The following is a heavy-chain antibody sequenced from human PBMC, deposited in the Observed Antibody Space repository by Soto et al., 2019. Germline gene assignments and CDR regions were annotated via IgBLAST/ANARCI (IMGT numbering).Heavy chain of an antibody. J-gene: IGHJ4*02. CDR1: GYSFTSYA. CDR2: LNAGNGNT. Sequence: QVQLVQSGAEEKKPGASVKVSCKASGYSFTSYAMHWVRPAPGQGLEWMGWLNAGNGNTKYSQKFKGRVTITRDTSASTAYMELSSLRSEDTALYYCARAVSVPADFDYWGQGTLVTVSS. CDR3: ARAVSVPADFDY. D-gene: IGHD6-19*01. V-gene: IGHV1-3*05.